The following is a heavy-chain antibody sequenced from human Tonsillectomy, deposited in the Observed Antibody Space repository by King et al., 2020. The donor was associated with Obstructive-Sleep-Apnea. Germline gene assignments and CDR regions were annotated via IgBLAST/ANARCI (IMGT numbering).Heavy chain of an antibody. CDR2: INHSGST. J-gene: IGHJ5*02. D-gene: IGHD3-10*01. CDR1: GGSFSGYY. Sequence: VQLQQWGAGLLKPSESLSLTCAVYGGSFSGYYWSWIRQPPGKGLEWIGEINHSGSTNYNPSLKSRVTISVDPSKNQFSLELRSLTAADTAVYYCARRGYYGSGSLPYNWLDPWGQGTLVTVSS. CDR3: ARRGYYGSGSLPYNWLDP. V-gene: IGHV4-34*01.